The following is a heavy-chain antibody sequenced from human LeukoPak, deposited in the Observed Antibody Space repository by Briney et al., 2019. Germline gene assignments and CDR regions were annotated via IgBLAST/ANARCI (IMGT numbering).Heavy chain of an antibody. CDR3: ARKENVYYYFDY. J-gene: IGHJ4*02. Sequence: SETLSLTCAVSGYSITSSSWWGWIRQPPGKGLEWIGYIYHSGTTYYNPSLQSQVTMSVDTSKNQFSLKLSSVTAVDTAVYYCARKENVYYYFDYWGQGTLVTVSS. V-gene: IGHV4-28*01. D-gene: IGHD3-10*01. CDR2: IYHSGTT. CDR1: GYSITSSSW.